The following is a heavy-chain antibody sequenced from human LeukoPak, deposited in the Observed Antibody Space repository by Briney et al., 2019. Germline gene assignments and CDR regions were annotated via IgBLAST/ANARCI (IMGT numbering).Heavy chain of an antibody. D-gene: IGHD3-10*01. Sequence: SETLSLTCTVSGDSISRGDYYWSWIRQPPGKGLAWIGYVYYSGSTYYNPSLKSRVTISMDTSKNHFSLKLSSVTAADTAVYFCARAPHYGSGSDPWGQGTLVTVSS. V-gene: IGHV4-30-4*01. CDR2: VYYSGST. CDR3: ARAPHYGSGSDP. CDR1: GDSISRGDYY. J-gene: IGHJ5*02.